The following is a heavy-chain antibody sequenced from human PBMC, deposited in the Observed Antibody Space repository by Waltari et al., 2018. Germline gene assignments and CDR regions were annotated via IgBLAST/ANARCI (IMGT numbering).Heavy chain of an antibody. CDR2: IYYSGST. V-gene: IGHV4-59*12. J-gene: IGHJ4*02. CDR1: GGSISSYY. CDR3: ASSTIFGALYYFDY. D-gene: IGHD3-3*01. Sequence: QVQLQESGPGLVKPSETLSLPCTVSGGSISSYYWSWIRQPPGEGLEWIGYIYYSGSTNYNPSLKSRVTISVDTSKNQFSLKLSSVTAADTAVYYCASSTIFGALYYFDYWGQGTLVTVSS.